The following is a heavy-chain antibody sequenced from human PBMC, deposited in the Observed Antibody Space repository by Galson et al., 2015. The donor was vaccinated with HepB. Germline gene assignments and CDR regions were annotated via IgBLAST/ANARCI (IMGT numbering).Heavy chain of an antibody. V-gene: IGHV3-23*01. CDR2: ITGKGDST. D-gene: IGHD5-18*01. Sequence: SLRLSCAASGFAFDSRAMSWVRQAPGRGLEWISGITGKGDSTFYADSVKGRFTVSRDNSNNMLYLQMNSLRAEDAGLYFCAKGYGLFDSWGQGILGTVSS. CDR3: AKGYGLFDS. CDR1: GFAFDSRA. J-gene: IGHJ5*01.